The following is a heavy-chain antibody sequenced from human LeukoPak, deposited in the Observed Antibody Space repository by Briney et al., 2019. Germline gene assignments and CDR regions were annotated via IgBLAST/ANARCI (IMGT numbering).Heavy chain of an antibody. CDR2: ISWNSGSI. CDR3: AKDLGYSSSWPHFDY. J-gene: IGHJ4*02. CDR1: GFTFDDYA. Sequence: GRSLRLSSAASGFTFDDYAMHWVRQAPGKGLEWVSGISWNSGSIGYADSVKGRFTISRDNAKNSLYLQMNSLRAEDTALYYCAKDLGYSSSWPHFDYWGQGTLVTVSS. V-gene: IGHV3-9*01. D-gene: IGHD6-13*01.